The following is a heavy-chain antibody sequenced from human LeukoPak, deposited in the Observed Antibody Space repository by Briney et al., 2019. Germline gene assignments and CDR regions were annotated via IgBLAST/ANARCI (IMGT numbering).Heavy chain of an antibody. V-gene: IGHV6-1*01. D-gene: IGHD6-19*01. CDR1: GDSVSRNDAG. CDR2: TYYRSKWYN. Sequence: SQTLSLTCAISGDSVSRNDAGWSWIRQSPSRGLEWLGRTYYRSKWYNDYAVSVKSRITINPDTSKNQFSLQLNSVTPEDTAVYYCARGAGSGWYYNYWGQGTLVTVSS. CDR3: ARGAGSGWYYNY. J-gene: IGHJ4*02.